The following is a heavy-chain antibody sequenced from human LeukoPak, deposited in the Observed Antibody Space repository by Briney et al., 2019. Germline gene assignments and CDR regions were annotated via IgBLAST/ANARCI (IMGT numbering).Heavy chain of an antibody. CDR1: GGSLSSSSFS. CDR3: ARGHYDFSTGSYTGGFYYFDS. V-gene: IGHV4-39*01. CDR2: INNSGST. J-gene: IGHJ4*02. D-gene: IGHD3-3*01. Sequence: SETLSLTCTSSGGSLSSSSFSLAWIRQPLGKGLEWIGSINNSGSTSPNPSLKSRVSIFVHTSQNQFSLKLSAVTAADTAMYYCARGHYDFSTGSYTGGFYYFDSWGQGTLVTVS.